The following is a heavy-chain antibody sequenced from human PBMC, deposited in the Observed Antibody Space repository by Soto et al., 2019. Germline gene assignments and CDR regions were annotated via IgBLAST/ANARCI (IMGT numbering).Heavy chain of an antibody. CDR1: GGSISSGDYY. D-gene: IGHD3-22*01. V-gene: IGHV4-30-4*01. J-gene: IGHJ4*02. CDR3: AGGDYYDSSGYYSY. CDR2: IYYSGST. Sequence: SETLSLTCTVSGGSISSGDYYWSWIRQPPGKGLEWIGYIYYSGSTYYNPSLKSRVTISVDTSKNQFSLKLSSVTAADTAVYYCAGGDYYDSSGYYSYWGQGTLVTVSS.